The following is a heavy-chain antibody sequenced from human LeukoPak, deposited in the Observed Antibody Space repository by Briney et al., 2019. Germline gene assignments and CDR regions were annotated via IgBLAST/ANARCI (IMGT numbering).Heavy chain of an antibody. J-gene: IGHJ4*02. D-gene: IGHD2-21*02. CDR3: AKVRGTYCGGDCYSWVGFLSY. V-gene: IGHV3-11*01. CDR2: ISSSGSTI. Sequence: PGGSLRLSCAASGFTFSDYYMSWIRQAPGKGLEWVSYISSSGSTIYYADSVKGRFTISRDNAKNSLYLQMNSLRAEDTAVYYCAKVRGTYCGGDCYSWVGFLSYWGQGTLVTVSS. CDR1: GFTFSDYY.